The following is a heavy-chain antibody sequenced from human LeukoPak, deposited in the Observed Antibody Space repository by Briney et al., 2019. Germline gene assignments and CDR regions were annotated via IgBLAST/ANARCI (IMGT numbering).Heavy chain of an antibody. V-gene: IGHV3-21*01. CDR2: ISSTSGYI. J-gene: IGHJ3*02. CDR1: GFTFSSYW. Sequence: PGGSLRLSCAASGFTFSSYWMHWVRQAPGEGLEWVSSISSTSGYIFYADSVQGRFTISRDNAKSSLYLQMNSLRAEDTAVYYCARENGDYADAFDIWGQGTMVTVSS. D-gene: IGHD4-17*01. CDR3: ARENGDYADAFDI.